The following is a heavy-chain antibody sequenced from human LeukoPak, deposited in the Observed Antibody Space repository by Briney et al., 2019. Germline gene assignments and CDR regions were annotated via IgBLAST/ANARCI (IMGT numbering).Heavy chain of an antibody. D-gene: IGHD3-22*01. CDR2: IWYDRTNK. Sequence: PGGSLRLSCAASGFTFSSYGMHWVRQAPGKGLEWVAVIWYDRTNKYYADSVKGRFTISRDSSKNTLYLQMNSLRAEDTALYYCARAAYDSSGYLTLWGQGTLVTVSS. J-gene: IGHJ4*02. CDR1: GFTFSSYG. CDR3: ARAAYDSSGYLTL. V-gene: IGHV3-33*01.